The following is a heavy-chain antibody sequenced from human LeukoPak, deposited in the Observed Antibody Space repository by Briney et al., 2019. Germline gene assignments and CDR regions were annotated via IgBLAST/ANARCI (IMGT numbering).Heavy chain of an antibody. V-gene: IGHV3-23*01. D-gene: IGHD6-19*01. CDR3: AKDGAADLFRQWLENDY. CDR1: GFTFSSYA. Sequence: GGPLRLSCAASGFTFSSYAMTWLPQGPGNAREGGSTFSGSGGSTHYADSVRGRFTISRDSSKNTLYLHMNSLRADDTAVDYCAKDGAADLFRQWLENDYWGQGTLVTVSS. J-gene: IGHJ4*02. CDR2: FSGSGGST.